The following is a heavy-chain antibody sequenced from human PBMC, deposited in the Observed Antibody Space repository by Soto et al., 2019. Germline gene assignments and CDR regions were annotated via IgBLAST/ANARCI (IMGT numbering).Heavy chain of an antibody. CDR2: IYTAGGT. D-gene: IGHD2-2*01. V-gene: IGHV3-53*01. J-gene: IGHJ5*02. Sequence: LRLSCAASGFTVSNTYMTWVRQPPGKGLECVSVIYTAGGTNYADSVKGRFIISRDNSKNTLYLQMNSLRAEDTAVYYCARALPVAKGGFDPWGQGTLVTVSS. CDR3: ARALPVAKGGFDP. CDR1: GFTVSNTY.